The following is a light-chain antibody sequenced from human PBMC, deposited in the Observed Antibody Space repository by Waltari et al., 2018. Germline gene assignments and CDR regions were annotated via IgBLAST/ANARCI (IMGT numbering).Light chain of an antibody. Sequence: DIQITQSPSSLSASVGDRVAITCPASQSINNYVNWYQQKPGKAPKLLIYAASTLQSGVPSRFSGGGSGTDFTLTISSLQPEDFATYYCQQSYNNPRAFGQGTKVEIK. CDR1: QSINNY. V-gene: IGKV1-39*01. CDR3: QQSYNNPRA. J-gene: IGKJ1*01. CDR2: AAS.